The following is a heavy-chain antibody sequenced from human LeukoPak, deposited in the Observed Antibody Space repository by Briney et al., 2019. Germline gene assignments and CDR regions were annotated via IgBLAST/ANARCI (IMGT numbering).Heavy chain of an antibody. J-gene: IGHJ2*01. Sequence: PGGSLRPSCAASGFTFDDYGMHWVRQAPGKGLEWVSGISWNSGHRGYADSVKGRFTISRDNAKNSLYLQMNSLRAEDTALYYCAKDRRPTVSGGYFDLWGRGTLVIVSS. D-gene: IGHD3-10*01. CDR2: ISWNSGHR. V-gene: IGHV3-9*01. CDR1: GFTFDDYG. CDR3: AKDRRPTVSGGYFDL.